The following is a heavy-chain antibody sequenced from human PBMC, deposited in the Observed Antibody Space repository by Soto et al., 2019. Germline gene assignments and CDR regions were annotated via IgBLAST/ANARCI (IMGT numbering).Heavy chain of an antibody. V-gene: IGHV4-34*01. Sequence: SETLSLTCAVYGGSFSGYYWSWIRQPPGKGLEWIGEINHSGSTNYNPSLKSRVTISVDTSKNQFSLKLSSVTAADTAVYYCARYYGSGSYLDYWGQGTLVTVSS. CDR1: GGSFSGYY. CDR3: ARYYGSGSYLDY. J-gene: IGHJ4*02. D-gene: IGHD3-10*01. CDR2: INHSGST.